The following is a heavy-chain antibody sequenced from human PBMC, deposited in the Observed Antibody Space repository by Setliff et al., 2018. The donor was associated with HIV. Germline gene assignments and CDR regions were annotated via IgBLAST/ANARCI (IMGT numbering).Heavy chain of an antibody. V-gene: IGHV4-4*02. Sequence: SETLSLTCAVSGGSVRGRNWWSWVRQPPGKGLEWIGEIAQSGSTNYNPSLKSRVTISVDKSKNQFSLKLSSVTAADTAVYYCARGPARAVARPGWLDPWGQGTLVTVSS. J-gene: IGHJ5*02. CDR1: GGSVRGRNW. CDR2: IAQSGST. D-gene: IGHD6-19*01. CDR3: ARGPARAVARPGWLDP.